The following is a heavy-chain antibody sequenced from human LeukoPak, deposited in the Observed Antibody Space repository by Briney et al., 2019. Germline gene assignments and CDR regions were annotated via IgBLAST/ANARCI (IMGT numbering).Heavy chain of an antibody. V-gene: IGHV7-4-1*02. J-gene: IGHJ4*02. CDR1: GYTFTSYD. CDR3: ARNGIGAAGNLDY. CDR2: INTNTGNP. D-gene: IGHD6-13*01. Sequence: ASVKVSCKASGYTFTSYDINWVRQAPGQGLEWMGWINTNTGNPAYAQGFTGRFVFSLETSVSTAYLQISSLKAEDTAVYYCARNGIGAAGNLDYWGQGTLVTVSS.